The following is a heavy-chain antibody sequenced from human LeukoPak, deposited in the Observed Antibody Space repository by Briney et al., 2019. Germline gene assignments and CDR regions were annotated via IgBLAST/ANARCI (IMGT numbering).Heavy chain of an antibody. CDR3: AKGYLYFDY. Sequence: GGSLRLSCAVSGFTFSSYAMSWVRQAPGKGLQWVSSISGSSHTSTYYADSVKGRFTISRDNSKNTLYLQMNSLRAEDTAIYYCAKGYLYFDYWGQGTLVTVSS. D-gene: IGHD1-1*01. J-gene: IGHJ4*02. CDR2: ISGSSHTST. V-gene: IGHV3-23*01. CDR1: GFTFSSYA.